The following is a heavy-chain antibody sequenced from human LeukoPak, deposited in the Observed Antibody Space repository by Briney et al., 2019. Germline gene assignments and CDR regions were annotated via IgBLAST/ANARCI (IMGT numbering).Heavy chain of an antibody. Sequence: GGSLRLSCEACGLTFSTYAMSWVRQTPGKGLEWVAAISGDNPGTYHASSVRGRFTISRDNSKNTVHLQMNALRAEDAAIYYCARASVGHCSGAFCYHFDSWGQGTLVTVSS. CDR2: ISGDNPGT. D-gene: IGHD2-15*01. CDR1: GLTFSTYA. J-gene: IGHJ4*02. CDR3: ARASVGHCSGAFCYHFDS. V-gene: IGHV3-23*01.